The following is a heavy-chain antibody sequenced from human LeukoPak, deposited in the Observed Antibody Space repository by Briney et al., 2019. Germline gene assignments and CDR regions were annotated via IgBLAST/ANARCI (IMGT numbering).Heavy chain of an antibody. CDR2: IYSGGST. J-gene: IGHJ4*02. CDR1: GFTVSSNY. CDR3: ARDSVSGTTVPIDY. V-gene: IGHV3-53*01. D-gene: IGHD4-11*01. Sequence: QPGGSLRLSCAASGFTVSSNYMSWVRQAPGKGLEWVSVIYSGGSTYYADSVKGRFTISRDNAKNSLYLQMNSLRAEDTAVYYCARDSVSGTTVPIDYWGQGTLVTVSS.